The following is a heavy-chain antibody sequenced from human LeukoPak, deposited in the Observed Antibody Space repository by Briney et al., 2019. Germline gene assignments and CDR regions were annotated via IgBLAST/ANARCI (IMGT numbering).Heavy chain of an antibody. V-gene: IGHV4-34*01. Sequence: SETLSLTCAVYGGSFSGYYWSWIRQPPGKGLEWIGEINHSGSTNYNPSLKSRVTISVDTSKNQFSLKLSSVTAADTAAYYCARKKIAARVFDYWGQGTLVTVSS. CDR1: GGSFSGYY. D-gene: IGHD6-6*01. CDR3: ARKKIAARVFDY. J-gene: IGHJ4*02. CDR2: INHSGST.